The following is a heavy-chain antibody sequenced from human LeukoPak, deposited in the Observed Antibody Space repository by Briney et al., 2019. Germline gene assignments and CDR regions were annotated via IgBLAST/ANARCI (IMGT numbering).Heavy chain of an antibody. D-gene: IGHD5-18*01. CDR2: IYYSGST. CDR1: GGSISSYY. CDR3: ARATYGYSGSSALDY. Sequence: PSENLSLTCTVSGGSISSYYWSWIRQPPGQGLEWSGYIYYSGSTNYNPSLKSRVTISVDTSKNQFSLKLSSVTAADTAVYYCARATYGYSGSSALDYWGQGTLVPVSS. V-gene: IGHV4-59*01. J-gene: IGHJ4*02.